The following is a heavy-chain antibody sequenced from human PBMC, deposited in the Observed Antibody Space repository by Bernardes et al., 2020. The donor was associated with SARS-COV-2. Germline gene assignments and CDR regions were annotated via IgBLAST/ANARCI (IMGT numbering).Heavy chain of an antibody. J-gene: IGHJ6*02. D-gene: IGHD1-26*01. CDR1: GFVFSDSA. V-gene: IGHV3-73*01. CDR2: IRSKANSHAP. CDR3: ARDLSGVEMATSGIYYYGMDV. Sequence: RGSLRLSCEASGFVFSDSAIHWVRQASGKGLEWVGRIRSKANSHAPTSAASVQGRVTMTTDTSTSTAYMEVRSLRSDDTAVYYCARDLSGVEMATSGIYYYGMDVWGQGTTVTVSS.